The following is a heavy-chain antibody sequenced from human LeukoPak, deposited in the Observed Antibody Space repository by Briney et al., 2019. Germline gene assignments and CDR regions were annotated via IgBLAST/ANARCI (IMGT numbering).Heavy chain of an antibody. J-gene: IGHJ4*02. Sequence: GGSLRLSCAASGFTFSSYAMSWVRQAPGKGLEWVSAISGSGGSTYYADSVKGRFTISRDNSKNTLYMQMNSLRVEDTAVYYCCGGLFYFDYLGQGTLVTVSS. CDR1: GFTFSSYA. D-gene: IGHD3-10*01. CDR3: CGGLFYFDY. V-gene: IGHV3-23*01. CDR2: ISGSGGST.